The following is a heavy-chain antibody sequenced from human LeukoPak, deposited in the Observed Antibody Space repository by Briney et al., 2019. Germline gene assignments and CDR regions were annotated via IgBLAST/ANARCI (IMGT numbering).Heavy chain of an antibody. CDR3: ARTTEGGYTYGYFYYYYMDV. D-gene: IGHD5-18*01. Sequence: SETLSLTCSVSGDSISTPSYYWSWIRQPPGKGLEWIGYIYYSGSTNYNPSLKSRVTISVDTSKNQFSLKLSSVTAADTAVYYCARTTEGGYTYGYFYYYYMDVWGKGTTVTISS. CDR1: GDSISTPSYY. J-gene: IGHJ6*03. CDR2: IYYSGST. V-gene: IGHV4-61*01.